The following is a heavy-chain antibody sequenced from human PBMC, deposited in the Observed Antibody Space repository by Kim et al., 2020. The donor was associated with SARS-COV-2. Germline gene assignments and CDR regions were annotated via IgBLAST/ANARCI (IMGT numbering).Heavy chain of an antibody. D-gene: IGHD5-18*01. V-gene: IGHV4-59*08. CDR1: GVSISSYY. CDR2: IYYSGST. Sequence: SETLSLTCIVSGVSISSYYWSWIRQPPGKGLEWIGYIYYSGSTNYNPSLKSRVTISVDTSKNQFSLKLSSVTAADTAVYYCARQGRGYSYGFRPHDAFDIWGQGTMVTVSS. J-gene: IGHJ3*02. CDR3: ARQGRGYSYGFRPHDAFDI.